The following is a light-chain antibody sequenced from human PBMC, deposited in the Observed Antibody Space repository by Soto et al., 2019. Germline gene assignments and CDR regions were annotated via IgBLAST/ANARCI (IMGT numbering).Light chain of an antibody. CDR3: QHYGGMWT. CDR2: GIS. J-gene: IGKJ1*01. V-gene: IGKV3-20*01. Sequence: EIVLTQSPGTLSLSPGERATLSCRASQSVSSNYFAWYQQKPGQAPRLLIYGISSRATGIPDRFSGSGSGTDFSLTISRLEPEDFASYCCQHYGGMWTFGQGTKVEMK. CDR1: QSVSSNY.